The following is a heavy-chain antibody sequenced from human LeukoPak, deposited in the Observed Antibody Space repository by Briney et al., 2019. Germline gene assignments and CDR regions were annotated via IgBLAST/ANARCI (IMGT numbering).Heavy chain of an antibody. D-gene: IGHD4-17*01. J-gene: IGHJ4*02. CDR1: GFTFSSYS. CDR3: TRGSYGDYEY. V-gene: IGHV3-21*01. Sequence: TGGSLRLSCAASGFTFSSYSMNWVRQAPGKGLEWVSSISSSSSYIYYADSVKGRFTISRDNAQNSLYLQVNSLRAEDTAVYYCTRGSYGDYEYWGQGTLVTVSS. CDR2: ISSSSSYI.